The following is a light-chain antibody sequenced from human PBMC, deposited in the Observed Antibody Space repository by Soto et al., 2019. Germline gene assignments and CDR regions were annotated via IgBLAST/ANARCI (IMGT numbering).Light chain of an antibody. CDR3: QQSYSTPQT. CDR1: QRISSY. Sequence: DIQTTQSPSSLSASVGDRVTITCRASQRISSYLNWYQQKPGKAPKLLMYGASNLQSGVPSRISGGGFGTDFTLTISSLQPEDFATYYCQQSYSTPQTFGQGTKLEIK. CDR2: GAS. J-gene: IGKJ2*01. V-gene: IGKV1-39*01.